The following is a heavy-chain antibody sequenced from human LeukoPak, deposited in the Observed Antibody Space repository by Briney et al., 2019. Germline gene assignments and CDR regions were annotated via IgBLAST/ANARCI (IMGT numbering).Heavy chain of an antibody. V-gene: IGHV1-8*01. J-gene: IGHJ4*02. CDR2: MNPNSGNT. D-gene: IGHD1-26*01. CDR1: GYTFSSYD. Sequence: ASVKVSCKASGYTFSSYDINWVRQATGQGLEWMGWMNPNSGNTGYAQKFQGRVTMTRNTSISTAYMELSSLRSEDTAVYYCARGLEGELQNGYWGQGTLVTVSS. CDR3: ARGLEGELQNGY.